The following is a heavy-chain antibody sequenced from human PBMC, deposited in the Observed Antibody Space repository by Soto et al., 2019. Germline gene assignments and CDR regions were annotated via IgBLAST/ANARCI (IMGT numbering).Heavy chain of an antibody. Sequence: SETLSLTCALYNASFSVYYWTWIRQPPGKGLEWIGEINHSGSSNFNPSLKSRVTISVDTSKNQFSLKLSSVTAADTAVYYCARDSTRRGACDVWGQGTMVTVSS. J-gene: IGHJ3*01. CDR3: ARDSTRRGACDV. D-gene: IGHD2-2*01. CDR2: INHSGSS. CDR1: NASFSVYY. V-gene: IGHV4-34*01.